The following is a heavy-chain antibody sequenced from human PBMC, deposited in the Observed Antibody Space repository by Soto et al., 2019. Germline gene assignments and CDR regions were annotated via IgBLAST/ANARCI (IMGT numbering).Heavy chain of an antibody. CDR1: GDSVSSTSAA. CDR2: TYYRSKWYN. V-gene: IGHV6-1*01. CDR3: ASEQQLLYYFDY. D-gene: IGHD6-13*01. Sequence: KQSQTLSLTCAISGDSVSSTSAAWTWIRQSPSRGLEWLGRTYYRSKWYNDYAVSVKSRITINPDTSKNQFSLQLNSVTPEDTAVYYCASEQQLLYYFDYWGQGTLVTVSS. J-gene: IGHJ4*02.